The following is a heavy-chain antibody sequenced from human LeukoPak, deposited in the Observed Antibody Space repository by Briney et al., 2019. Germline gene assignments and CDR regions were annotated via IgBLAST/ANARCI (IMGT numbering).Heavy chain of an antibody. CDR1: GYTLTELS. CDR3: ARNGVVVVVAATHDAFDI. D-gene: IGHD2-15*01. CDR2: FDPEDGET. J-gene: IGHJ3*02. V-gene: IGHV1-24*01. Sequence: GASVKVSCKVSGYTLTELSMHWVRQAPGKGLEWMGGFDPEDGETIYAQKFQGRVTMTEDTSTDTAYMELSSLRSEDTAVYYCARNGVVVVVAATHDAFDIWGQGTMVTVSS.